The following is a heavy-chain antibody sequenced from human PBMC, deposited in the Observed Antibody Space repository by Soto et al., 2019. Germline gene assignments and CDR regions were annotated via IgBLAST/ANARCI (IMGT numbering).Heavy chain of an antibody. CDR2: ISSSSSYM. J-gene: IGHJ3*02. CDR1: NFTFSSYS. Sequence: WGSLGICCASSNFTFSSYSMNWVRQAPGKGLEWVSSISSSSSYMYYADSVKGRFTISRDNAKNSLFLQMNRLRAEDTAVYYCARMYYTDSSGYYPDAFDIWGQGTLVTVSS. V-gene: IGHV3-21*01. CDR3: ARMYYTDSSGYYPDAFDI. D-gene: IGHD3-22*01.